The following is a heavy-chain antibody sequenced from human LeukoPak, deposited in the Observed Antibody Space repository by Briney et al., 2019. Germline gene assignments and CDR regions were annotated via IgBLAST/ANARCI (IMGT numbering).Heavy chain of an antibody. CDR1: GYSISNGYY. J-gene: IGHJ3*02. V-gene: IGHV4-38-2*02. D-gene: IGHD3-22*01. CDR3: ATDRDNYYDSTGYTRPDGFDI. Sequence: PSETLSLTCTVSGYSISNGYYWGWIRQPPGKGLEWIGSIYHTVSTYYNPSLKSRVTISVDTSKNQFSLKLSSVTAADTAMYYCATDRDNYYDSTGYTRPDGFDIWGQGIMVTVSS. CDR2: IYHTVST.